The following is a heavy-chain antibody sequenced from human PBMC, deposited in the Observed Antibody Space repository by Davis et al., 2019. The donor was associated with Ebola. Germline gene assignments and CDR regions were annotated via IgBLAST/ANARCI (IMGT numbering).Heavy chain of an antibody. Sequence: ASVKVSCKASGYTFTGYYMHWVRQAPGQGLEWMGIINPSGGSTSYAQKFQGRVTMTRDTSTSTVYMELSRLRSDDTAVYYCARDYNHYYGMDVWGQGTTVTVSS. CDR1: GYTFTGYY. CDR2: INPSGGST. CDR3: ARDYNHYYGMDV. J-gene: IGHJ6*02. V-gene: IGHV1-46*01.